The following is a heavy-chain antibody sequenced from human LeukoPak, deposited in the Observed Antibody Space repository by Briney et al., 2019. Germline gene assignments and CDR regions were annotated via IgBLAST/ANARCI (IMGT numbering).Heavy chain of an antibody. J-gene: IGHJ4*02. CDR1: GFTFGDYA. CDR3: TRPPLYDSSGFTVDY. Sequence: GGSLRLSCTASGFTFGDYAMSWVRQAPGKGLEWVGFIRSKAYGGTTEYAASVKGRFTISRDDSKSIAYLQMNSLKTEDTAVYYCTRPPLYDSSGFTVDYWGQGTLVTVSS. D-gene: IGHD3-22*01. CDR2: IRSKAYGGTT. V-gene: IGHV3-49*04.